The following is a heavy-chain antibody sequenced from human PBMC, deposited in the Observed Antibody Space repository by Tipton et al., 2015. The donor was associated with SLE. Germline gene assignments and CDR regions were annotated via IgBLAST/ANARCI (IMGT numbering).Heavy chain of an antibody. J-gene: IGHJ4*02. CDR1: GASINTYF. D-gene: IGHD3-10*01. Sequence: TLSLTCTISGASINTYFWSWIRQPPGKGLEWIGEINHSGSTNYNPSLRSRVTISLDTSKNQFSLNVKSVTAADTAVYFCAREGQQLTFDYWGQGTLVTVSS. V-gene: IGHV4-59*12. CDR3: AREGQQLTFDY. CDR2: INHSGST.